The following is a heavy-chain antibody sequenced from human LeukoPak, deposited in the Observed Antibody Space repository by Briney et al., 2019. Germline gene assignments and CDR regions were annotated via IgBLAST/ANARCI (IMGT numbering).Heavy chain of an antibody. D-gene: IGHD6-19*01. CDR2: MNPNSGNT. V-gene: IGHV1-8*01. CDR1: GYTFTSYD. Sequence: ASVKVSCKASGYTFTSYDINWVRQATGQGLEWMGWMNPNSGNTGYAQKFQGRVTMTRNTSISTAYMELSSLRCEDTAVYYCARGLSEDSSVWYLVGYWGQGTLVTVSS. J-gene: IGHJ4*02. CDR3: ARGLSEDSSVWYLVGY.